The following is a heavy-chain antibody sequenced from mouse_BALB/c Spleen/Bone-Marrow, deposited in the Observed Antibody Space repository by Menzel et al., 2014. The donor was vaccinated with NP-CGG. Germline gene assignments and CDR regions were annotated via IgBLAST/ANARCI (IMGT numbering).Heavy chain of an antibody. D-gene: IGHD2-2*01. CDR3: TREGWLRYFDY. J-gene: IGHJ2*01. Sequence: LQQSGSELVRPGASVKLSCKASGYTFTSYWMHWVKQRHGQGLEWIGNIYPGSGSTNYDEKFKSKGTLTVDTSSSTAYMPLSSLTSGDSAVYYCTREGWLRYFDYWGQGTTLTVSS. V-gene: IGHV1S22*01. CDR1: GYTFTSYW. CDR2: IYPGSGST.